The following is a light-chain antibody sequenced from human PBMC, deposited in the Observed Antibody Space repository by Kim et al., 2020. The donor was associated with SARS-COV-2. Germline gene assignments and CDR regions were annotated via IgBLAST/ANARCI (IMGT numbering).Light chain of an antibody. CDR3: NSRDSSGNHYV. CDR2: GKN. J-gene: IGLJ1*01. CDR1: SLRSYY. Sequence: SSELTQDPAVSVALGQTVRITCQGDSLRSYYASWYQQKPGQAPVLVIYGKNNRPSGIPDRFSGSSSGNTASLTITGAQAEDEADYYCNSRDSSGNHYVFGTVTKVTDL. V-gene: IGLV3-19*01.